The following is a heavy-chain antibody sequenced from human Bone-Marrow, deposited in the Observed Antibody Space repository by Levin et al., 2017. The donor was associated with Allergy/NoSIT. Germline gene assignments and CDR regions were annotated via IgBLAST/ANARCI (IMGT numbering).Heavy chain of an antibody. CDR3: AKVRRGLDAFDV. D-gene: IGHD3/OR15-3a*01. J-gene: IGHJ3*01. Sequence: GGSLRLSCAASGFIFSSSAMSWVRQAPGKGLEWVSSIRGSDDSTYYKESVKGRLTISRDNSKDTIYLQMNNLRAEDTATYYCAKVRRGLDAFDVWGQGTMVTVSS. V-gene: IGHV3-23*01. CDR1: GFIFSSSA. CDR2: IRGSDDST.